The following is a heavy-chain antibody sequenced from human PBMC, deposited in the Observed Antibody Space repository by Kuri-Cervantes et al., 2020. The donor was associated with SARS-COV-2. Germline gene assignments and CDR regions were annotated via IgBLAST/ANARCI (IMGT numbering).Heavy chain of an antibody. D-gene: IGHD6-6*01. V-gene: IGHV4-39*07. Sequence: SETLSLTCTVSGGSISSSSYYWGWIRQPPGKGLEWIGSIYHSGSTYYNPSLKSRVTISVDTSKNQFSLKLSSVTAADTAVYYCASVYGSSSPDFDYWGQGTLVTVSS. CDR1: GGSISSSSYY. CDR3: ASVYGSSSPDFDY. CDR2: IYHSGST. J-gene: IGHJ4*02.